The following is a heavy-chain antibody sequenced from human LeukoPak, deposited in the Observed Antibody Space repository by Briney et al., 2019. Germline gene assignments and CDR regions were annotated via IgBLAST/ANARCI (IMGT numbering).Heavy chain of an antibody. D-gene: IGHD3-10*01. J-gene: IGHJ5*02. CDR2: IYYSGST. Sequence: PSGTLSLTCTVSGGSISSYYWSWIRQPPGKGLEWIGYIYYSGSTNYNPSLKSRVTISVDTSKNQFSLKLSSVTAADTAVYYCARVDYYGSAKWFDPWGQGTLVTVSS. CDR3: ARVDYYGSAKWFDP. CDR1: GGSISSYY. V-gene: IGHV4-59*01.